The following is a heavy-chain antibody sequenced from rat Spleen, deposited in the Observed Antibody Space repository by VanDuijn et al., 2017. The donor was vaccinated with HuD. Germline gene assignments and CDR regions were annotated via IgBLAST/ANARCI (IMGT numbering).Heavy chain of an antibody. J-gene: IGHJ4*01. V-gene: IGHV10-5*01. CDR3: TATIAAMMDA. Sequence: VQLVESGGGLVQPKGSLKLSCVASGFTFNNYWMTWVRQAPGKGLEWVARIRTKPNNYATYYADSVKGRFTISRDDSKSMVYLQMDNLKTEDTAMYYCTATIAAMMDAWGQGASVTVSS. CDR1: GFTFNNYW. CDR2: IRTKPNNYAT. D-gene: IGHD1-2*01.